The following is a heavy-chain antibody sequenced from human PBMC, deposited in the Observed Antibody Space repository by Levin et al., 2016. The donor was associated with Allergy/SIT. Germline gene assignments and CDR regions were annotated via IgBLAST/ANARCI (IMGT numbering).Heavy chain of an antibody. Sequence: WIRQPPGKGLEWVSGINWNGGTIYYADSVKGRFTISRDNAKNSLYLQMNSLRAEDTALYFCARVALNYEILTGYYNAWGQGTLVTVSS. J-gene: IGHJ5*02. D-gene: IGHD3-9*01. CDR3: ARVALNYEILTGYYNA. CDR2: INWNGGTI. V-gene: IGHV3-20*03.